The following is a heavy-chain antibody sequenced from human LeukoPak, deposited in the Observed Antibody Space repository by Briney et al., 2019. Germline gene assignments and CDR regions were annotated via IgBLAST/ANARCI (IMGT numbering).Heavy chain of an antibody. J-gene: IGHJ6*02. CDR2: INPSGGTT. CDR1: GYTFTRYY. D-gene: IGHD1-26*01. Sequence: ASVRVSCKASGYTFTRYYIHWVRQAPGQGLEWLGIINPSGGTTTYAQKFQGRVTITRDTSTSTVYMELYSLRSDDTAIYYCAREKQAEKQASGDYYYYGMDVWGQGTTVTVSS. V-gene: IGHV1-46*01. CDR3: AREKQAEKQASGDYYYYGMDV.